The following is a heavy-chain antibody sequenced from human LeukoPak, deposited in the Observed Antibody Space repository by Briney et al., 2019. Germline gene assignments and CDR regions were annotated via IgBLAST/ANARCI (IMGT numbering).Heavy chain of an antibody. Sequence: ASVKVSCKASGYTFTSYYMHWVRQAPGQGLEWMGIINPSGGSTSYAQKFQGRVTMTRDTSTSTAYMELSSLRSEDTAVYYCARGPPVVVVVAATPSIWWFDPWGQGTLVTVSS. V-gene: IGHV1-46*01. D-gene: IGHD2-15*01. CDR2: INPSGGST. CDR1: GYTFTSYY. J-gene: IGHJ5*02. CDR3: ARGPPVVVVVAATPSIWWFDP.